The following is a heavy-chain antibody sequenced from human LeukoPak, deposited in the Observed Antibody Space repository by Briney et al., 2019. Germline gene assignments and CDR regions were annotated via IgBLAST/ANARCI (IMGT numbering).Heavy chain of an antibody. J-gene: IGHJ3*02. V-gene: IGHV3-64D*06. Sequence: GGSLRLSCSASGFTFSSYAMHWVRQAPGKGLEYVSAISSNGGSTYYADSVKGRFTISRDNSKNTLYLQMSSLRAEDTAVYYCARYRSGGFGEYNDAFDIWGQGTMVTVSS. D-gene: IGHD3-10*01. CDR1: GFTFSSYA. CDR3: ARYRSGGFGEYNDAFDI. CDR2: ISSNGGST.